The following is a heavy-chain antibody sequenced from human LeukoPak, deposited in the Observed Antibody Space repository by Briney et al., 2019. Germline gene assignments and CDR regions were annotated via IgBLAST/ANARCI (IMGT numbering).Heavy chain of an antibody. D-gene: IGHD3-22*01. J-gene: IGHJ4*02. CDR3: ARDHTYYYDSSGYNSLVLGY. CDR2: IKQDGSEK. V-gene: IGHV3-7*01. CDR1: GFTFSSYW. Sequence: GGSLRLSCAASGFTFSSYWMSWVRQAPGKGLEWVANIKQDGSEKYYVDSVKGRFTISRDNAKNSLYLQMNSLRAEDTAVYYCARDHTYYYDSSGYNSLVLGYWGQGTLVTVSS.